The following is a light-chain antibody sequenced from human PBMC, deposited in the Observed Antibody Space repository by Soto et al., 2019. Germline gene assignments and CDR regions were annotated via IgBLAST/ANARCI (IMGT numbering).Light chain of an antibody. CDR1: QSVSSSY. CDR2: GAS. V-gene: IGKV3-20*01. CDR3: QQYGNSPGT. J-gene: IGKJ1*01. Sequence: EIVLTQSPGTLSLSPGERATLSCRARQSVSSSYFAWYQQKPGQAPRLLIHGASSRATGIPDRFSGSGYGTDFTLTISRLEPEDFAVYYCQQYGNSPGTFGQGTMVEIK.